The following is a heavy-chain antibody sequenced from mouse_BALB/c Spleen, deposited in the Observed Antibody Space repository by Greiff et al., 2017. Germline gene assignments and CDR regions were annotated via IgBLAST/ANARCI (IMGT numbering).Heavy chain of an antibody. CDR3: TRGGSGSDAMDY. CDR1: GFTFSSYT. D-gene: IGHD6-1*01. CDR2: ISSGGSYT. Sequence: EVKLVESGGGLVKPGGSLKLSCAASGFTFSSYTMSWVRQNPEKRLEWVATISSGGSYTYYPDSVKGRFTISRDNAKNTLYLQLSSLKSEDTAMYYCTRGGSGSDAMDYWGQGTSVTVSS. V-gene: IGHV5-6-4*01. J-gene: IGHJ4*01.